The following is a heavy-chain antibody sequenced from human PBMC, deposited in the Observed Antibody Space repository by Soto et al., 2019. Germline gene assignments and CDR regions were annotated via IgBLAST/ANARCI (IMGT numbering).Heavy chain of an antibody. D-gene: IGHD3-9*01. J-gene: IGHJ4*02. V-gene: IGHV3-23*01. CDR3: AKIPYDIVAGYYDC. CDR1: GFTFSSYA. CDR2: VNGRGSNP. Sequence: HPGGSLRLSCAASGFTFSSYAITWVRQAPGKGLEWVSAVNGRGSNPYYADSVRGRFTISRGNSKNMLYLQMNSLGAEDTAIDYCAKIPYDIVAGYYDCWGQAALVTVSS.